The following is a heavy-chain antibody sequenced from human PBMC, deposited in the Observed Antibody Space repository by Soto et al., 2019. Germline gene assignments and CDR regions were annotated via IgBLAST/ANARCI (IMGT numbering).Heavy chain of an antibody. CDR3: ARGGCSGGSCYRPFFSD. CDR2: INHSGST. D-gene: IGHD2-15*01. CDR1: GGSFSDYY. V-gene: IGHV4-34*02. J-gene: IGHJ4*02. Sequence: QVQLQQWGAGLLKPSETLSLTCAVYGGSFSDYYWSWIRQPPGKGLAWIGEINHSGSTIYNPSLKSRVPMSVDTSKIQFSLNLTSVTAADTAVYYCARGGCSGGSCYRPFFSDWGQGTLVTVSS.